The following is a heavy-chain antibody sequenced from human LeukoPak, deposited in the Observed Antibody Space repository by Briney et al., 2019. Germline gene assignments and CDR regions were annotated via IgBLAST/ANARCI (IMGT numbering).Heavy chain of an antibody. D-gene: IGHD1-26*01. V-gene: IGHV3-74*01. CDR1: GFTFSSYW. CDR2: INSDGSST. J-gene: IGHJ3*02. Sequence: PGGSLRLSCAASGFTFSSYWMHWVRQAPGKGLVWVSRINSDGSSTSYADSVKGRFTISRDNAKNTLYLQMNSLRAEDTAVYYCARVSGSYLGAFDIWGQGTMVTVSS. CDR3: ARVSGSYLGAFDI.